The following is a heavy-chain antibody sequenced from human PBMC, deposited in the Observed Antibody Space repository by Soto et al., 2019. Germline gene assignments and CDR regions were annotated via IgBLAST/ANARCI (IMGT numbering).Heavy chain of an antibody. CDR1: GYTFTSYA. V-gene: IGHV1-3*01. CDR2: INAGNGNT. CDR3: ARERGSGSYYNWFDP. D-gene: IGHD1-26*01. Sequence: GASVKVSCKASGYTFTSYAMHWVRQAPGQRLEWMGWINAGNGNTKYSQKFQGRVTITRDTSASTAYMELSSLRSEDTAVYYCARERGSGSYYNWFDPWGQGTLVTVSS. J-gene: IGHJ5*02.